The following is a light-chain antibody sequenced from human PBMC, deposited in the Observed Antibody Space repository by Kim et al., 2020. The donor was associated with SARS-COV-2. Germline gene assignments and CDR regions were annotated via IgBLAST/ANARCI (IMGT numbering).Light chain of an antibody. J-gene: IGKJ1*01. CDR1: QGVSRY. CDR3: QLRTNWPAT. V-gene: IGKV3-11*01. CDR2: DAS. Sequence: LLPEERATLSCRANQGVSRYLAWYQQKRGRAPRLLIHDASYRAAGVPARFSGSGSGTDFTLTISSLEPEDFAIYYCQLRTNWPATFGQGTKVDIK.